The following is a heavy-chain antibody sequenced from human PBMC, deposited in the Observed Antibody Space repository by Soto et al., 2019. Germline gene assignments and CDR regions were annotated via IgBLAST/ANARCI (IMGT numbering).Heavy chain of an antibody. CDR3: ARGVIFYSGYVTGTPNYYYYYMDV. CDR1: GFTFSSYW. Sequence: GGSLRLSCAASGFTFSSYWMSWVRQAPGKGLEWVANIKQDGSEKYYVDSVKGRFTISRDNAKNSLYLQMNSLRAEDTAVYYCARGVIFYSGYVTGTPNYYYYYMDVWGKGTTVTVSS. CDR2: IKQDGSEK. V-gene: IGHV3-7*01. D-gene: IGHD5-12*01. J-gene: IGHJ6*03.